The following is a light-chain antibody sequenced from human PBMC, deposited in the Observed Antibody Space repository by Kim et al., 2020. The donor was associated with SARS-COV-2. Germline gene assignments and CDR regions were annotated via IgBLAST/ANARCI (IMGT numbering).Light chain of an antibody. CDR1: PSNSGGNS. V-gene: IGLV1-44*01. Sequence: GQRVSISCYGGPSNSGGNSVRWYQQLSGAAPKLLRYDKNRRPAGVPDRFSGSKSGSSASLAISGVQSDDEGDYHCAAWDDSLNGVVFGGGTQLTVL. CDR2: DKN. CDR3: AAWDDSLNGVV. J-gene: IGLJ2*01.